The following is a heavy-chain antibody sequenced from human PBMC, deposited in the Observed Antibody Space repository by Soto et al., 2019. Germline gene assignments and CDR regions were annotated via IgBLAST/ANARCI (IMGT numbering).Heavy chain of an antibody. D-gene: IGHD3-10*01. Sequence: PGVSLRLSCAASGFTFSNYWMHWVRQAPGEGLVWVSRINSDGSTTNYADSVKGRFTVSRDNAKNTLYQQMNSLRAEETAIYYCARGGLHAYYKDNWGQGILVTVSS. V-gene: IGHV3-74*01. CDR3: ARGGLHAYYKDN. J-gene: IGHJ4*02. CDR2: INSDGSTT. CDR1: GFTFSNYW.